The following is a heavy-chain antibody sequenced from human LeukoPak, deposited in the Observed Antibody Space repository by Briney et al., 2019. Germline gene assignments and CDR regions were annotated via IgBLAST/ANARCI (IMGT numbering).Heavy chain of an antibody. J-gene: IGHJ4*02. CDR1: GFTFSNYA. V-gene: IGHV3-15*01. D-gene: IGHD6-19*01. CDR3: ATEGGSGWYGHFDH. CDR2: IKSKTNGGPP. Sequence: GGSLRLSCAASGFTFSNYAISWVRQAPGKGLEWVARIKSKTNGGPPDYAAPVKGRFTISRDDSKSTLYLQMNSLEPEDTATYYCATEGGSGWYGHFDHWGRGTLVTVSS.